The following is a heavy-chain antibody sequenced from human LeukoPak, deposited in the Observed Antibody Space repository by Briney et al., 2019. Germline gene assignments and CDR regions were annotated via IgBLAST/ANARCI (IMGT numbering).Heavy chain of an antibody. CDR1: GFPFSRHW. J-gene: IGHJ4*02. Sequence: GGSLRLSCAASGFPFSRHWMSWVRQAPGKGRQWVANIKEDGSENYYVDSVKGRFTISRDNAKNSLYLQMNSLRAEDTAVYYCAAESSSSWEGHWGQGTLVTVSS. CDR3: AAESSSSWEGH. V-gene: IGHV3-7*01. D-gene: IGHD6-6*01. CDR2: IKEDGSEN.